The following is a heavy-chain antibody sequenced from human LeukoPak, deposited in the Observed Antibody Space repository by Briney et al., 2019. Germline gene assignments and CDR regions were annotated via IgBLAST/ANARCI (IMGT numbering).Heavy chain of an antibody. D-gene: IGHD3-22*01. J-gene: IGHJ4*02. Sequence: GGSLRLSCAASGFTFSNYALSWVRQAPGKGLEWVSAISDSGGSTYYADSVKGRFTISRDNSKNTLYLQMNSLRAEDTAVYYCAKDNLFYDSSGYYLPDYYFDYWGQGTLVTVSS. CDR3: AKDNLFYDSSGYYLPDYYFDY. CDR1: GFTFSNYA. V-gene: IGHV3-23*01. CDR2: ISDSGGST.